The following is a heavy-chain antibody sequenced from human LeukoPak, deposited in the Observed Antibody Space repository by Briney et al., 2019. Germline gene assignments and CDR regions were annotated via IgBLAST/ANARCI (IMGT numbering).Heavy chain of an antibody. D-gene: IGHD2-2*01. Sequence: PGGSLRLSCAASGFTFSSYDMHWVRHATGKGLEWVSAIGTAGDTYYPGSVKGRFTISRENAKNSLYLQMNSLRAGDTAVYYCARGGSTSSYYYYGMDVWGQGTTVTVSS. CDR2: IGTAGDT. J-gene: IGHJ6*02. V-gene: IGHV3-13*01. CDR1: GFTFSSYD. CDR3: ARGGSTSSYYYYGMDV.